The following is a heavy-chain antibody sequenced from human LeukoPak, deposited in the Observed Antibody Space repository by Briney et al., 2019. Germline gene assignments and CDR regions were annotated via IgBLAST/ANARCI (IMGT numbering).Heavy chain of an antibody. CDR2: MNPNSGNT. J-gene: IGHJ6*02. D-gene: IGHD2-2*02. CDR1: GYTFTSYD. CDR3: ARASTPLYCSSTSCYTTGGYGMDV. Sequence: ASVKVSCKASGYTFTSYDINWVRQATGQGLEWMGWMNPNSGNTGYAQKFQGRVTMTRNTSIRTAYMELSSLRSEDTAVYYCARASTPLYCSSTSCYTTGGYGMDVWGQGTTVTVSS. V-gene: IGHV1-8*01.